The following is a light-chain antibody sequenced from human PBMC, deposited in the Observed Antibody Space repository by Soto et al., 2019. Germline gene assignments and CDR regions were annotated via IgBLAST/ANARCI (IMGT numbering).Light chain of an antibody. CDR1: SSNIGAGYD. Sequence: QSVLTQPPSVSGAPGQRVTISCTGSSSNIGAGYDVHWYQQLPGTAPKLPIYGNSNRPSGVPDRFSGSKSGTSASLAITGLQAEDEADYYSQSYDSSLSGNVVFGGGTKLTVL. J-gene: IGLJ2*01. V-gene: IGLV1-40*01. CDR3: QSYDSSLSGNVV. CDR2: GNS.